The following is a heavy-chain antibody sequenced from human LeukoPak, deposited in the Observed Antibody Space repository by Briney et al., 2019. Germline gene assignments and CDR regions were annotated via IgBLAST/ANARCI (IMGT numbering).Heavy chain of an antibody. D-gene: IGHD6-19*01. V-gene: IGHV1-18*01. CDR2: ISAYNGNT. CDR1: GYTFTSYG. J-gene: IGHJ4*02. Sequence: ASVKVSCKASGYTFTSYGIIWVRQAPGQGLEWMGWISAYNGNTNYAQKLQGRVTMTTDTSTSTAYMELRSLRSDDTAVYYCASSSPKYSSGWSDTWPFDYWGQGTLVTVSS. CDR3: ASSSPKYSSGWSDTWPFDY.